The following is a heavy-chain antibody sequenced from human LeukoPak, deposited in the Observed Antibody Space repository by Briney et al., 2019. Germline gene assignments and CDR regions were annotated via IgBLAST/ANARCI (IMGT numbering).Heavy chain of an antibody. CDR2: FSSSSSTI. CDR3: VREDTAVSPNAFDI. D-gene: IGHD5-18*01. Sequence: GGSLRLSCAASGFTFSSYSMNWVRQAPGKGREWVSYFSSSSSTIKFADSVEGRFTISRDNSKNTLFLQMDSLRDEDTAVYYCVREDTAVSPNAFDIWGQGTMFIVSS. CDR1: GFTFSSYS. J-gene: IGHJ3*02. V-gene: IGHV3-48*02.